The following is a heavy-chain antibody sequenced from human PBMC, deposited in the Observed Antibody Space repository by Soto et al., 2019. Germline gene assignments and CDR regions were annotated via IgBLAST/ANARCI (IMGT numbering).Heavy chain of an antibody. J-gene: IGHJ3*02. V-gene: IGHV3-53*01. D-gene: IGHD3-22*01. CDR2: IYSGGTT. CDR3: ARGIPYYYDSGSYYKHDAFDI. Sequence: GGSLRLSCAASEFTLSINYITWVRQAPGKGLEWVSVIYSGGTTYYADSVKGRFTISRDDSKNTLYLQMNSLRAEDTAVYYCARGIPYYYDSGSYYKHDAFDIWGQGTMVTVSS. CDR1: EFTLSINY.